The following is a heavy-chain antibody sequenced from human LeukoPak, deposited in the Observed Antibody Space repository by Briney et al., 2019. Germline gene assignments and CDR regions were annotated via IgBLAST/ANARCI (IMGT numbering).Heavy chain of an antibody. CDR1: GFTFSSYG. Sequence: GRSLRLSCAASGFTFSSYGMHWVRQAPGKGLEWVAVISYDGSNKYYAGSVKGRFTISRDNSKNTLYLQMNSLRAEDTAVYYCAKSSGGYLPYYGMDVWGQGTTVTVSS. V-gene: IGHV3-30*18. J-gene: IGHJ6*02. CDR2: ISYDGSNK. CDR3: AKSSGGYLPYYGMDV. D-gene: IGHD2-8*02.